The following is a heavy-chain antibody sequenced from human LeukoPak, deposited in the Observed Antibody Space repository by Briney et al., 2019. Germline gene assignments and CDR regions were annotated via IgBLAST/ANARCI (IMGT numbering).Heavy chain of an antibody. CDR3: ARVGVDYSGNIIKYYFDY. V-gene: IGHV4-61*09. Sequence: SQTLSLTCTVSGGSVSTGSYYWSWIRQPAGRGLEWIGHIHTSGTMNYNASLKSRVIISVDTSKNQFSLKLSPVIAADTAVYYCARVGVDYSGNIIKYYFDYWGQGTLVTVSS. J-gene: IGHJ4*02. CDR2: IHTSGTM. CDR1: GGSVSTGSYY. D-gene: IGHD4-23*01.